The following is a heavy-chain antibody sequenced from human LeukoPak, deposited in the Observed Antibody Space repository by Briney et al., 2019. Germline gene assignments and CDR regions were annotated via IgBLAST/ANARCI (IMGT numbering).Heavy chain of an antibody. CDR1: GFTFSIYE. CDR3: TRTQYSSGWTFDY. Sequence: PGGSLRLSCAASGFTFSIYEMNWVRQAPGKGLEWVAYITSSGSIIYYADSVKGRFTISRDNAKNSLYLQMNSLRAEDTAVYYCTRTQYSSGWTFDYWGQGTLVTVSS. D-gene: IGHD6-19*01. J-gene: IGHJ4*02. V-gene: IGHV3-48*03. CDR2: ITSSGSII.